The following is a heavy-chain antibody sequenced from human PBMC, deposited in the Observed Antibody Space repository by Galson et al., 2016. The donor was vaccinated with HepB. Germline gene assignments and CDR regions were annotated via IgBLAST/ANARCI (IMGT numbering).Heavy chain of an antibody. Sequence: SLRLSCAGSAFTVSNNHMSWVRQAPGKGLEWVSVLGSGGRIFYADSVKGRFTISRDNTKGTVYLHMNSLRDEDTAVYYCTREANDAFDIWGQGTMVTVSS. J-gene: IGHJ3*02. CDR1: AFTVSNNH. CDR3: TREANDAFDI. V-gene: IGHV3-66*02. CDR2: LGSGGRI.